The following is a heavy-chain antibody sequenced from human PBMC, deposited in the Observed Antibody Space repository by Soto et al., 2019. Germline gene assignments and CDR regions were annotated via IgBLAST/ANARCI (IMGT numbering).Heavy chain of an antibody. CDR1: GYTFTSYG. D-gene: IGHD6-19*01. CDR3: ARDPSSGWYEYYYYGMDV. CDR2: ISAYNGNT. Sequence: ASVKVSCKASGYTFTSYGISWVRQPPGQGLEWMGWISAYNGNTNYAQKLQGRVTMTTDTSTSTAYMELRSLRSDDTAVYYCARDPSSGWYEYYYYGMDVWGQGTTVTDS. J-gene: IGHJ6*02. V-gene: IGHV1-18*04.